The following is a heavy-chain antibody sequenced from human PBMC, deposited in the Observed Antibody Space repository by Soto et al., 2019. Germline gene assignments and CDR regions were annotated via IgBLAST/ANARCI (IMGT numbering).Heavy chain of an antibody. D-gene: IGHD2-15*01. V-gene: IGHV1-69*06. J-gene: IGHJ3*02. Sequence: SVKVSCKASGGTFSSYAISWVRQAPGQGLEWMGGVIPIFGTANYAQKFQGRVTITADKSTSTAYMELSSLRSEDTAVYYCARDEGYYCSGGSCYFDAFDIWGQGTMVTVSS. CDR2: VIPIFGTA. CDR1: GGTFSSYA. CDR3: ARDEGYYCSGGSCYFDAFDI.